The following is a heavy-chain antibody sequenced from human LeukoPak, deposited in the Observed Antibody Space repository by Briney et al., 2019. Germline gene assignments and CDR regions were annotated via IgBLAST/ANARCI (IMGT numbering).Heavy chain of an antibody. CDR1: GSTVANNY. CDR3: ARAEASSWFAF. CDR2: IYSGGMT. Sequence: GGSLRLSGAASGSTVANNYMSWVRQPPGKGREWVSIIYSGGMTYYADSVKGRFTISRDHSTNTLYLQMNSLRAEDTAVYYCARAEASSWFAFWGQGTLVTVSS. D-gene: IGHD6-13*01. J-gene: IGHJ4*02. V-gene: IGHV3-66*01.